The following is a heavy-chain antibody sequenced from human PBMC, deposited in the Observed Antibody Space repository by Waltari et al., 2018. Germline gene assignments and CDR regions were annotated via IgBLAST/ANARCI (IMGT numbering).Heavy chain of an antibody. Sequence: QVQLVQSGAEVKKPGASVKVSCKASGYTFTSYDITWVRQATGQGLEWMGWMNPNSGNTGYAQKFQGRVTMTRNTSISTAYMELSSLRSEDTAVYYCARGRGTLAYYYYGMDVWGQGTTVTVSS. CDR2: MNPNSGNT. V-gene: IGHV1-8*01. J-gene: IGHJ6*02. CDR1: GYTFTSYD. CDR3: ARGRGTLAYYYYGMDV. D-gene: IGHD1-1*01.